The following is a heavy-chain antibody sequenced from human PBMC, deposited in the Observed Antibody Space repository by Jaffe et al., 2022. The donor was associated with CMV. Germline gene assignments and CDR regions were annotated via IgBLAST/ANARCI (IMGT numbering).Heavy chain of an antibody. CDR1: GFTFSSYG. Sequence: QVQLVESGGGVVQPGRSLRLSCAASGFTFSSYGMHWVRQAPGKGLEWVAVIWYDGSNKYYADSVKGRFTISRDNSKNTLYLQMNSLRAEDTAVYYCARDACSGGSCYPPYYYYYYMDVWGKGTTVTVSS. D-gene: IGHD2-15*01. V-gene: IGHV3-33*08. CDR3: ARDACSGGSCYPPYYYYYYMDV. CDR2: IWYDGSNK. J-gene: IGHJ6*03.